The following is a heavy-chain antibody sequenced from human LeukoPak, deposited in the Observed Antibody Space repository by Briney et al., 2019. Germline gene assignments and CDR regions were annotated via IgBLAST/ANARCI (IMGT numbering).Heavy chain of an antibody. CDR1: GGSISNYW. Sequence: SETLSLTCTVSGGSISNYWWSWIRQPPGKGLEWIGYVFDSGSTNYNPSLKSRVTISVDTSKKQFSLKLSSVTAADTAVYYCARGYSSSWNYFDYWGQGTPVSVSS. CDR3: ARGYSSSWNYFDY. CDR2: VFDSGST. D-gene: IGHD6-13*01. J-gene: IGHJ4*02. V-gene: IGHV4-59*01.